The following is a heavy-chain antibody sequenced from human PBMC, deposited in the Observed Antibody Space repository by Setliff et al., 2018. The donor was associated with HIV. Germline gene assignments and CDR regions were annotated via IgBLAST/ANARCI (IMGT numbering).Heavy chain of an antibody. J-gene: IGHJ4*01. D-gene: IGHD2-8*01. CDR3: ARLGDFSYSSRYLYAFDF. CDR2: INHGGKT. CDR1: NYSITSNYY. Sequence: SETLSLTCIASNYSITSNYYWAWIRQPPGQGLEWIGSINHGGKTYYSPSLKSRVAISVDTSKNQFSLHFQSVTAADTALYFCARLGDFSYSSRYLYAFDFWGHGALVTVS. V-gene: IGHV4-38-2*02.